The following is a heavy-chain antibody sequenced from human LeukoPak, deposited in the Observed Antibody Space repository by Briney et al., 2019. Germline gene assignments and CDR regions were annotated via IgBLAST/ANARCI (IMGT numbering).Heavy chain of an antibody. CDR2: ISGSGGST. V-gene: IGHV3-23*01. J-gene: IGHJ4*02. CDR1: GFTFSSHA. D-gene: IGHD3-10*01. Sequence: PGGSLRLSCAASGFTFSSHAMSWVRQAPGKGLEWVSAISGSGGSTYYADFVKGRFTISRDNSKNTLYLQMNSLRAEDTAVYYCAKDWRNSGSYFNYWGQGTLVTVSS. CDR3: AKDWRNSGSYFNY.